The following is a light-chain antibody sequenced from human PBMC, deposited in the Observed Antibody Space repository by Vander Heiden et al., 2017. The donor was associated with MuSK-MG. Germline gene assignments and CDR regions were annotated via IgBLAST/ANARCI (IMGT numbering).Light chain of an antibody. J-gene: IGKJ5*01. CDR2: DAS. CDR3: QQLSNWPPIT. Sequence: EIVLTQSPATLSLSPGERATLSCRASQSVSSYLAWYQQKPGQAPRLLIYDASNRATGIPARFSGSGSGTDFTLTISSREPEDFAVYYCQQLSNWPPITFGQGTLLEIK. CDR1: QSVSSY. V-gene: IGKV3-11*01.